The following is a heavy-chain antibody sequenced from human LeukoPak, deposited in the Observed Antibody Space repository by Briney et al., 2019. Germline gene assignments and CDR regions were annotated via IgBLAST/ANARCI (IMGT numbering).Heavy chain of an antibody. CDR2: IWYDGSNK. Sequence: GRSLRLSCAASGFTFSSYGMHWVRQAPGKGLEWVAVIWYDGSNKYYADSVKGRFTISRDNSKNTLYLQMNSLRAEDTAVYYCAKQIVDTAMVTGVLDYWGQGTLVTVSS. V-gene: IGHV3-33*06. CDR3: AKQIVDTAMVTGVLDY. CDR1: GFTFSSYG. J-gene: IGHJ4*02. D-gene: IGHD5-18*01.